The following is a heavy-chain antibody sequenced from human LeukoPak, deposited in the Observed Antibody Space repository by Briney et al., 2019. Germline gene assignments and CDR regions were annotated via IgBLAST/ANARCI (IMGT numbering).Heavy chain of an antibody. CDR1: GGSISSYY. J-gene: IGHJ6*03. V-gene: IGHV4-4*07. Sequence: PSETLSLTCTVSGGSISSYYWSWIRQPAGKGLEWIGRIYTSGSTNYNPSLKSRVTMSVDTSKNQFSLKLSSVTAADTAVYYCARVSEGRGDAYYYYYMDVWGKGTTVTVSS. CDR3: ARVSEGRGDAYYYYYMDV. D-gene: IGHD3-10*01. CDR2: IYTSGST.